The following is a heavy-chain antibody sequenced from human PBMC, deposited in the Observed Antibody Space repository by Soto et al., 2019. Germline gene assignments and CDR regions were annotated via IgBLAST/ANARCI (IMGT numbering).Heavy chain of an antibody. CDR3: AKIFRYGDPEY. J-gene: IGHJ4*02. V-gene: IGHV3-23*01. CDR1: GFTFSSYA. D-gene: IGHD2-21*02. Sequence: EVQLLESGGGSVQPGGSLRLSCAASGFTFSSYAMSWVRQAPGKGLEWVSGISVSGDSTYYAGSVKGRFTISRDNSKSTLYLQMNSLRAEDTAVYYCAKIFRYGDPEYWGQGARVTVSS. CDR2: ISVSGDST.